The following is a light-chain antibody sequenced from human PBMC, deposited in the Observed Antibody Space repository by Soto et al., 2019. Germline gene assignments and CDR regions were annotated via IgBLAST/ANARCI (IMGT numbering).Light chain of an antibody. J-gene: IGKJ4*01. Sequence: EIVLTQSPATLSLSPGERATLSCRASQSVSSYLVWYQQKPGQAPRLLIYDASNRATGIPARFSGSGSGTDFTLIISSLEPEDFAVYYCQQRSNWPLTFGGGTKVEIK. CDR2: DAS. V-gene: IGKV3-11*01. CDR3: QQRSNWPLT. CDR1: QSVSSY.